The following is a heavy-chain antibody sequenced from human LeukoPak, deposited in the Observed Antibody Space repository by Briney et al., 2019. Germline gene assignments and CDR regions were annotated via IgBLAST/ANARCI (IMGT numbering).Heavy chain of an antibody. J-gene: IGHJ4*02. V-gene: IGHV3-23*01. CDR3: AKERYSSGWYSDY. CDR2: ISGSGGST. CDR1: GSTLRGYA. Sequence: RTGGSLRSSCAAPGSTLRGYALTGAGQAPGKGLGWVSAISGSGGSTYYADSVKGRLTISRDNSNNTLYLQMNSLRAEDTAVYYCAKERYSSGWYSDYWGQGTLVTVSS. D-gene: IGHD6-19*01.